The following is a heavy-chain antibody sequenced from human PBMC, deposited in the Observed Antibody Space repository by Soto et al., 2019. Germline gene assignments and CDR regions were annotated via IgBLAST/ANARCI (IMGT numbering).Heavy chain of an antibody. J-gene: IGHJ4*02. D-gene: IGHD7-27*01. CDR2: IYYSGST. V-gene: IGHV4-59*08. CDR3: ARGPSGDRVDY. CDR1: GASISNSY. Sequence: PSETLSLTCTVSGASISNSYLSWIRQPPGKGLEWIGHIYYSGSTTYNPSLESRVTISVDTSKNQFSLQLSSVSAADTAVYYCARGPSGDRVDYWGQGTLVTVSS.